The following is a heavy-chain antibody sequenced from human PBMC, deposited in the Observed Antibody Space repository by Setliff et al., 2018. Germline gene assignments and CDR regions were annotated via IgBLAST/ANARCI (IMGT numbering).Heavy chain of an antibody. V-gene: IGHV3-21*01. CDR1: GFTFSSYS. CDR3: ARVYAYSYGFDS. J-gene: IGHJ4*02. Sequence: GGSLSLSCAGSGFTFSSYSMNWVRQAPGKGLEWVSSISSSSSYIYYADSMKGRITRARDNAKNSLYLQMNSLGAEDTADYYCARVYAYSYGFDSWGQGTQVTVSS. CDR2: ISSSSSYI. D-gene: IGHD5-18*01.